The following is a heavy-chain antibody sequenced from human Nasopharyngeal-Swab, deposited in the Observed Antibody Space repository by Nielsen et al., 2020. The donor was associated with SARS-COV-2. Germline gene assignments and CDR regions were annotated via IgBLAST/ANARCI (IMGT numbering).Heavy chain of an antibody. J-gene: IGHJ6*03. V-gene: IGHV1-46*01. Sequence: WVRQAPGQGLEWMGTINPCGGGTAYAQKFQGRVTMTRDTSTSTVFMELISLRSDDTAVYYCARDLEAAASYYYFYMDVWGKGTTVTVSS. CDR2: INPCGGGT. CDR3: ARDLEAAASYYYFYMDV. D-gene: IGHD2-15*01.